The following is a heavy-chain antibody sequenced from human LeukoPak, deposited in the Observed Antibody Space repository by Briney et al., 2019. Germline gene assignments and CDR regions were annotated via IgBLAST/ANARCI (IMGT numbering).Heavy chain of an antibody. CDR3: AKGGATLSYYFDY. CDR2: IYYSGST. J-gene: IGHJ4*02. D-gene: IGHD1-26*01. Sequence: PSETLFLTCTVSGGSISSYYWSWIRQPPGKGLEWIGYIYYSGSTNYNPSLKSRVTISVDTSKNQFSLKLSSVTAADTAVYYCAKGGATLSYYFDYWGQGTLVTVSS. V-gene: IGHV4-59*01. CDR1: GGSISSYY.